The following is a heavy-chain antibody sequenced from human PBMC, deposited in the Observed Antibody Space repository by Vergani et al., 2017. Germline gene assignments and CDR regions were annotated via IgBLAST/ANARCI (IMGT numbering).Heavy chain of an antibody. CDR3: ARLYGRDSSGSKYFDY. Sequence: EVQLVQSGAEVKKPGESLNISCQISGYSFTNYWIGWVRQMPGKGLEWMGIIHPADSDTRYSPSFQGQVTISVDKSISTAYLQRSSLRASDSAMDYCARLYGRDSSGSKYFDYWGQGTLVTVSS. V-gene: IGHV5-51*01. CDR1: GYSFTNYW. D-gene: IGHD3-22*01. CDR2: IHPADSDT. J-gene: IGHJ4*02.